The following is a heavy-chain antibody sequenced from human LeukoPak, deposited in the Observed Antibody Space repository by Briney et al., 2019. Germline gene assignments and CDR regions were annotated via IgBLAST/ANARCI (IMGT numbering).Heavy chain of an antibody. CDR3: TRDNNRKDDY. V-gene: IGHV3-48*03. Sequence: GGSLRLSCAASGFTFSSYEMNWVRQAPGKGLEWVSYISSSGSTIYYADSVKGRFTISGDNAKNSLYLQINSLRAEDTAVYYCTRDNNRKDDYWGQGTLVTVSS. CDR2: ISSSGSTI. J-gene: IGHJ4*02. CDR1: GFTFSSYE. D-gene: IGHD1-14*01.